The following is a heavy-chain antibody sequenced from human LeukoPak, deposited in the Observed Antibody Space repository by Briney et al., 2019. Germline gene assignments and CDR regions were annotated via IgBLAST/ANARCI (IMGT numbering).Heavy chain of an antibody. CDR2: INPSGTST. J-gene: IGHJ6*02. V-gene: IGHV1-46*01. CDR3: ALPNCSGGSCSNLYYYYGMDV. D-gene: IGHD2-15*01. Sequence: ASVKVSCKASGYSFTSYYIHWVREAPGQGLEWMGIINPSGTSTRYAQKFQGRVTMTRDTPTRTVYMELSSLRSEDTAVYYCALPNCSGGSCSNLYYYYGMDVWGQGTMVAVSS. CDR1: GYSFTSYY.